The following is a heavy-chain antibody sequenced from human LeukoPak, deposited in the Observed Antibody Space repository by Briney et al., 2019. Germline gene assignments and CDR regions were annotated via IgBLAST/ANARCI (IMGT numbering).Heavy chain of an antibody. Sequence: GGSLSLSCAASGFTFSSYGMHWVRQAPGKGLEWVAFIRYDGSNKYYADSVKGRFTISRDNSKNTLYLQMNSLRAEDTAVYYCAKGLRLYLDAFDIWGQGTMVTVSS. J-gene: IGHJ3*02. D-gene: IGHD2-8*01. CDR1: GFTFSSYG. V-gene: IGHV3-30*02. CDR2: IRYDGSNK. CDR3: AKGLRLYLDAFDI.